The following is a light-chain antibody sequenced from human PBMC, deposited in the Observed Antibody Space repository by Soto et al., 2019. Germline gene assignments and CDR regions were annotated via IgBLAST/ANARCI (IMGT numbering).Light chain of an antibody. Sequence: QSVLTQPASVSGSPGQSITISCTGTSSDVGGNKYVSWYQQYPGKVPKLIINKVTNRPSGVSYRFSGSKSGNTASLTISALLAEDEADYFCASSTGDSPYGFGTGTKVSVL. J-gene: IGLJ1*01. CDR2: KVT. V-gene: IGLV2-14*01. CDR3: ASSTGDSPYG. CDR1: SSDVGGNKY.